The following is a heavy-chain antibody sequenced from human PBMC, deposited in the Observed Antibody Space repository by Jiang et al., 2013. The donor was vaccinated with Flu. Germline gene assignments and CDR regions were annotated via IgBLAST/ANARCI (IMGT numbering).Heavy chain of an antibody. CDR3: ARINYYGSGVIIVGLFDI. J-gene: IGHJ3*02. Sequence: SGAEVKKPGESLKISCKGSGYSFTSYWVGWVRQMPGKGLEWMGIIYPGDSDTRYSPSFQGQVTISADKSISTAYLQWSSLKASDTAMYYCARINYYGSGVIIVGLFDIWGQGTMVTVSS. D-gene: IGHD3-10*01. CDR1: GYSFTSYW. CDR2: IYPGDSDT. V-gene: IGHV5-51*01.